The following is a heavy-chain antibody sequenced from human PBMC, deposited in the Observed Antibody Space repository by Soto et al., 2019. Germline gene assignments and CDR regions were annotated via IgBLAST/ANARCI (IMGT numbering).Heavy chain of an antibody. CDR2: INPNSGGT. CDR1: GYTFTGYY. D-gene: IGHD2-2*02. V-gene: IGHV1-2*02. CDR3: ARDGYCSSTSCYSWFDP. Sequence: ASVKVSCKASGYTFTGYYMHWVRQAPGQGLEWMGWINPNSGGTNYAQKFQGRVTMTRDTSISTAYMELSRLRSDDTAVYYCARDGYCSSTSCYSWFDPWGQGTLVTVSS. J-gene: IGHJ5*02.